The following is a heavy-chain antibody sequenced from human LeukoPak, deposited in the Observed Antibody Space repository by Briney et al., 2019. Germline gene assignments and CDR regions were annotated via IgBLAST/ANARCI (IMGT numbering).Heavy chain of an antibody. Sequence: GGSLRLSCAASGFNFSIYGMNWVRQAPGKGLEWVSYITRSSTTIYYADSVKGRFTISRDNAKNSLYLQMNSLRAEDTAVYYCAREPSLNSRGATPPCFDYWGQGTLVTVSS. V-gene: IGHV3-48*01. CDR2: ITRSSTTI. J-gene: IGHJ4*02. CDR3: AREPSLNSRGATPPCFDY. CDR1: GFNFSIYG. D-gene: IGHD1-26*01.